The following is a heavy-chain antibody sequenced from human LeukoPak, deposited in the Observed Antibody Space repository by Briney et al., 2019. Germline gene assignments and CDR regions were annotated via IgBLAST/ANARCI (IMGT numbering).Heavy chain of an antibody. V-gene: IGHV4-34*01. Sequence: SETVSLTCAVYGGSFSGYYWSWIRQPPGKGLEWIGEINHSGSTNYNPSLKSRVTISVDTSKNQFSLKLSSVTAADTAVYYCARGASPFDYRGEGNLVTVSS. CDR1: GGSFSGYY. J-gene: IGHJ4*02. CDR3: ARGASPFDY. CDR2: INHSGST.